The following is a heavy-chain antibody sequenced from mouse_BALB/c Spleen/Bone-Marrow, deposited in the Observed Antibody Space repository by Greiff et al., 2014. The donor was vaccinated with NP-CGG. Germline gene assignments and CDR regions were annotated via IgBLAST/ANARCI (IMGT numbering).Heavy chain of an antibody. CDR2: IYPGDGDT. V-gene: IGHV1-82*01. CDR3: ARSAYYGSSYGAMDY. D-gene: IGHD1-1*01. J-gene: IGHJ4*01. CDR1: GYAFSSSW. Sequence: QVQLQQSGPELVKPGASVKIPCTGSGYAFSSSWMNWVKQRPGQGLEWIGRIYPGDGDTNSNGRFKGKATLTADRSSNTAYMQLSSLTSVDSAVYFCARSAYYGSSYGAMDYWGQGTSVTVSS.